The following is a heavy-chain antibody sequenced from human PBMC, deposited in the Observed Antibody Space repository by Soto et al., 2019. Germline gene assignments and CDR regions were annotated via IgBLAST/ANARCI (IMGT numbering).Heavy chain of an antibody. CDR3: TRMSITIFGVRSYYYGMDV. CDR1: GFTFSDSA. Sequence: GGSLRLSCAASGFTFSDSAMHWIRQAYGKGLEWVGRIRSKANSYATAYAASVKGRFTISRDDSKNTAYLQMNSLKTEDTAVYYCTRMSITIFGVRSYYYGMDVWGQGTTVTVSS. J-gene: IGHJ6*02. CDR2: IRSKANSYAT. D-gene: IGHD3-3*01. V-gene: IGHV3-73*01.